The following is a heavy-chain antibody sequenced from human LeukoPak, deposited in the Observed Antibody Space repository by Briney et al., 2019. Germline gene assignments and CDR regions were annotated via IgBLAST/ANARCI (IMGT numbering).Heavy chain of an antibody. D-gene: IGHD5-12*01. CDR2: IYPRDSDT. V-gene: IGHV5-51*01. CDR1: GYIFTNYL. J-gene: IGHJ4*02. Sequence: ESLKISCKASGYIFTNYLIGWVRQMPGKGLEWMGIIYPRDSDTRYSPSFQGQVTVSADKSISTAYLQWNTLEASDTAMYYCARRQYSGYDFDFWGRGTLVTVSS. CDR3: ARRQYSGYDFDF.